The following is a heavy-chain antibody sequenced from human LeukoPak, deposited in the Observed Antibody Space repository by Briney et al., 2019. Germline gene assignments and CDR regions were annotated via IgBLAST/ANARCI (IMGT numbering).Heavy chain of an antibody. D-gene: IGHD6-13*01. V-gene: IGHV3-23*01. CDR1: GFTFSSYA. CDR3: AKGIGYSSSSYMDV. J-gene: IGHJ6*02. CDR2: LTGGGTYT. Sequence: PGGSLRLSCAASGFTFSSYAMTWVRQAPGKGLEWVSALTGGGTYTFYADSVKGGFTLSRDNSKNTLYLQMNSLRVEDTAVYYCAKGIGYSSSSYMDVWGRGTTVTVSS.